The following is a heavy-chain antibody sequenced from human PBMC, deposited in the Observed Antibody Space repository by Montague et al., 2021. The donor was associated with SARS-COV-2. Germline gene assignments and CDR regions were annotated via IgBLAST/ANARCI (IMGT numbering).Heavy chain of an antibody. D-gene: IGHD2-2*01. V-gene: IGHV4-59*13. CDR1: GGSISGYY. CDR2: IYSSGST. J-gene: IGHJ6*02. Sequence: SETLSLTCTVSGGSISGYYWNWIRQPPGKGLEWIGYIYSSGSTNYNPSLNSRVTMSVDTSKNQLSLNLSSVTAADTAVYYCARDSLVASYYYYGVDVWGQGTTVTVAS. CDR3: ARDSLVASYYYYGVDV.